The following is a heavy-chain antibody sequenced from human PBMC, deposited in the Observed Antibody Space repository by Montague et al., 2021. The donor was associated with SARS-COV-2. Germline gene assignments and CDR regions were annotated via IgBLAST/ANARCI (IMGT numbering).Heavy chain of an antibody. J-gene: IGHJ4*02. D-gene: IGHD4-17*01. Sequence: SLRLSCAASGFTFGDYYLTWIRQAPGKGLEWVSYISGSGSTIYYADSVKGRFTISRNNAKYSVFLQMNSLRAEDTAVYCCATRLTTIPYWSQGTLVTVSS. CDR2: ISGSGSTI. V-gene: IGHV3-11*01. CDR1: GFTFGDYY. CDR3: ATRLTTIPY.